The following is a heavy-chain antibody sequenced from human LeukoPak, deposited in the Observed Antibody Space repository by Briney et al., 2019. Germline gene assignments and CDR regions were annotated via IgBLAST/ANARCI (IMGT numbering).Heavy chain of an antibody. D-gene: IGHD6-19*01. J-gene: IGHJ3*02. V-gene: IGHV3-23*01. Sequence: GGSLRLSCTASGITFSNYPMSWVRQAPGKGLEWVSTISGTGSNTYYADSVKGRFTISRDNSENTLYVQMNSLRAEDTAVYYCANQWNDAFDIWGQGTMVTVSS. CDR2: ISGTGSNT. CDR1: GITFSNYP. CDR3: ANQWNDAFDI.